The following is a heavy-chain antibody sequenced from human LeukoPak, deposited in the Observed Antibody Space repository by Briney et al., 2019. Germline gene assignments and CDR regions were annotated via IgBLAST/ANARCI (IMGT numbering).Heavy chain of an antibody. CDR1: GGSPSSYY. J-gene: IGHJ4*02. V-gene: IGHV4-4*07. CDR2: IYISGST. CDR3: ARDRYYYDSSGKIFFDY. Sequence: SETLSLTCTVSGGSPSSYYWSWIRQPAGKGLEWIGRIYISGSTNYNPSLKSRVTMSVDTSKNQFSLKLSSVTAADTAVYYCARDRYYYDSSGKIFFDYWGQGTLVTVSS. D-gene: IGHD3-22*01.